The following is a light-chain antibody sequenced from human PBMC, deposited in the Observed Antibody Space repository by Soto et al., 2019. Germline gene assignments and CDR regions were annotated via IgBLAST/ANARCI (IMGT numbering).Light chain of an antibody. CDR2: DAS. CDR3: QQYNSYSGT. Sequence: DLQMTQSPSTLSTYVGDRVTITCRASQSISSWLAWYQQKPGKAPKLLIYDASSLESGVPSRFSGSGSGTEFTLTISSLQPDDFATYYCQQYNSYSGTFGQGTQVDIK. CDR1: QSISSW. J-gene: IGKJ1*01. V-gene: IGKV1-5*01.